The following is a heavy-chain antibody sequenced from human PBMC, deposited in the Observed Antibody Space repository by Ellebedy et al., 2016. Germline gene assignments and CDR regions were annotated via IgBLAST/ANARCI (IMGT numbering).Heavy chain of an antibody. CDR3: AKWNGDWNAYDV. D-gene: IGHD1-1*01. CDR1: GGSVTSDY. CDR2: VFHTGTT. J-gene: IGHJ3*01. Sequence: SETLSLTCNVFGGSVTSDYWNWIRRPPGKGLEWIGYVFHTGTTNYNPSLKSRVTMSVDTSKSQFSLGLTSVTAADTAVYYCAKWNGDWNAYDVWGQGTMVTVSS. V-gene: IGHV4-59*02.